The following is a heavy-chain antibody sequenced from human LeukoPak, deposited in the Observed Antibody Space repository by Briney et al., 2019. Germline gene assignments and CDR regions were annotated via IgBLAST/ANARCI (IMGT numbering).Heavy chain of an antibody. V-gene: IGHV1-46*01. D-gene: IGHD6-19*01. CDR2: INPSGGST. CDR3: ARDSEAVAALDY. J-gene: IGHJ4*02. Sequence: ASVKVSCKASGYTFTGHYIHWVRQAPGQGLEWMGIINPSGGSTSYAQKFHDRVTMTRDTSTSTIYMDLSSLKSEDTAVYYCARDSEAVAALDYWGQGTLVTVSS. CDR1: GYTFTGHY.